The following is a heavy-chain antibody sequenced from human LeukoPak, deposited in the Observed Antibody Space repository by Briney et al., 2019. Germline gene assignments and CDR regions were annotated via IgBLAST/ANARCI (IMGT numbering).Heavy chain of an antibody. CDR2: INGGCETT. CDR1: GFTFNNYS. V-gene: IGHV3-23*01. Sequence: PGGFPRPSFAASGFTFNNYSMDRVRQGPGEGLGVGSSINGGCETTYYADSAKGRFTISRDNFKNNLYLQMNSLRAEDTAVYYCAKSPAYGSGSLYGQTPEDYWGQGTLVTVSS. J-gene: IGHJ4*02. D-gene: IGHD3-10*01. CDR3: AKSPAYGSGSLYGQTPEDY.